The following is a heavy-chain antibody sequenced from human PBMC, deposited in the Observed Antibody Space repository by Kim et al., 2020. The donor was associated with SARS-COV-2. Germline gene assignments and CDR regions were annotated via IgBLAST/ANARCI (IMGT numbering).Heavy chain of an antibody. V-gene: IGHV1-8*01. CDR2: MNPNSGNT. D-gene: IGHD3-22*01. J-gene: IGHJ1*01. Sequence: ASVKVSCKASGYTFTSYDINWVRQATGQGLEWMGWMNPNSGNTGYAQKFQGRVTMTRNTSISTAYMELSSLRSEDTAVYYCARGPLYYDSSGYYPRYFQHWGQGTLVTVSS. CDR3: ARGPLYYDSSGYYPRYFQH. CDR1: GYTFTSYD.